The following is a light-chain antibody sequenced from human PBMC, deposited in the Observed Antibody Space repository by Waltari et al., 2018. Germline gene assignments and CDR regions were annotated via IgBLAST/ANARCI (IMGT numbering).Light chain of an antibody. CDR1: SSDAGGHNH. J-gene: IGLJ3*02. V-gene: IGLV2-14*03. CDR3: NSFTDSVTWV. Sequence: QSALTQPASVSGSPGESITISCTGTSSDAGGHNHVFWYQHHPGTAPKLMIHDVNKRPSVVSNRFSGSKSGNTASLTISGLQAEDEADYYCNSFTDSVTWVFGGGTKLTVL. CDR2: DVN.